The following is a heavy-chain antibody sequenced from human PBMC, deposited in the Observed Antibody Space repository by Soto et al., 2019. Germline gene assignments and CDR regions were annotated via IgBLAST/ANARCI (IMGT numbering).Heavy chain of an antibody. CDR3: ARVLFGRGNWFDP. V-gene: IGHV4-59*01. Sequence: ETLSLTCTVSGGSISSYYWGWIRQPPGKGLEWIGYIYYSGSTNYNPSLKSRVTISVDTSKNQFSLKLSSVTAADTAVYYCARVLFGRGNWFDPWGQGTLVTVSS. CDR2: IYYSGST. CDR1: GGSISSYY. J-gene: IGHJ5*02. D-gene: IGHD3-3*01.